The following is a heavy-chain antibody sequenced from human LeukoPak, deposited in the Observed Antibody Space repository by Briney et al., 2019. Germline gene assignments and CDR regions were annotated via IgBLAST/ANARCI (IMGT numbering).Heavy chain of an antibody. CDR2: ISSNGGST. CDR3: VKGSDTAMVPFDY. J-gene: IGHJ4*02. Sequence: GGSLRLSCSASGFTFSSYAMHWVRQAPGKGLEYVSAISSNGGSTYYADSVKGRFTISRDNSKNTLYLQMSSLRAEDTAVYYCVKGSDTAMVPFDYWGQGTLVAVSS. CDR1: GFTFSSYA. D-gene: IGHD5-18*01. V-gene: IGHV3-64D*06.